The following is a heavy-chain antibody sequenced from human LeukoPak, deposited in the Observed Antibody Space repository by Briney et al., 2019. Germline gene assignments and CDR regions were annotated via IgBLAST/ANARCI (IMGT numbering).Heavy chain of an antibody. CDR2: ISYDGSNK. V-gene: IGHV3-30-3*01. D-gene: IGHD6-6*01. Sequence: GRSLRLSCAASGFTYSSYAMHWVRQVPGKGLEWVAVISYDGSNKYYADSVKGRFTISRDNSKNTLYLQMNSLRAEDTAVYYCARAQRSSSSNYYYGMDVWGQGTTVTVSS. CDR1: GFTYSSYA. J-gene: IGHJ6*02. CDR3: ARAQRSSSSNYYYGMDV.